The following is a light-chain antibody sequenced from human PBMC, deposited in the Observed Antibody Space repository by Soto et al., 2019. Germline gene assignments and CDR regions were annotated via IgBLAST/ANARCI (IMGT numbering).Light chain of an antibody. J-gene: IGLJ3*02. V-gene: IGLV2-14*01. CDR2: EVS. CDR3: SSYTSSTTLGV. CDR1: NSDVGGYDY. Sequence: QSALTQPASVSGSPGQSITISCTGTNSDVGGYDYVSWYQQHPGKAPKLMIYEVSHRPSGVSNRFSGSRSGSTASLTISGLQAEDEADYYCSSYTSSTTLGVFGGGTKLTVL.